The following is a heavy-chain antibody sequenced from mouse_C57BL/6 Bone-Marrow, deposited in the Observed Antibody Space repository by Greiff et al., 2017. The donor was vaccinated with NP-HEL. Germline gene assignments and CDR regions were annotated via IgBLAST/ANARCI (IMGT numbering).Heavy chain of an antibody. CDR1: GFSLTSYG. Sequence: VQLQQSGPGLVQPSQSLSITCTVSGFSLTSYGVHWVRQSPGKGLEWLGVIWSGGSTDYNAAFISRLSISKDNSKSHVFFKMNSLQADDTAIYYCATMVTTAWFAYWGQGTLVTVSA. CDR3: ATMVTTAWFAY. D-gene: IGHD2-2*01. V-gene: IGHV2-2*01. J-gene: IGHJ3*01. CDR2: IWSGGST.